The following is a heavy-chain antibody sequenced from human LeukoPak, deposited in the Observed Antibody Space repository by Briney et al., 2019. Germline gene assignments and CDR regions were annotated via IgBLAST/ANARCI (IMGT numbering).Heavy chain of an antibody. J-gene: IGHJ4*02. D-gene: IGHD4-11*01. CDR1: RFTGNNNY. CDR3: TREIRKNYRYYFDH. V-gene: IGHV3-66*02. CDR2: TYSGGST. Sequence: SGVTLGLPCAAYRFTGNNNYMIWVPQAPGKGWMWGSVTYSGGSTYYADSMKDRFTAYRDNYKNALYLQMNSQRAEDTAVYYCTREIRKNYRYYFDHWGQGTLVTVSS.